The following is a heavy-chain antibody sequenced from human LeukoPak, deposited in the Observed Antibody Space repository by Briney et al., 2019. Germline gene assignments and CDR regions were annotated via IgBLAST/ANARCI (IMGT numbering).Heavy chain of an antibody. Sequence: GESLKISCKGSGYSFTSYWIGWVRQMPGKGLEWMWIIYPGGSDTRYSPSFQGQVTTSADKSISTAYLQWSSLKASDTAMYYCARLEDGYSSSWTYFDYWGQGTLVTVSS. J-gene: IGHJ4*02. CDR3: ARLEDGYSSSWTYFDY. CDR1: GYSFTSYW. CDR2: IYPGGSDT. V-gene: IGHV5-51*01. D-gene: IGHD6-13*01.